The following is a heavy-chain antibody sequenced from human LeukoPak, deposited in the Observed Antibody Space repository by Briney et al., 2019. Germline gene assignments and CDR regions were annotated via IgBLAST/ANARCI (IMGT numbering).Heavy chain of an antibody. J-gene: IGHJ2*01. Sequence: GGSLRLSCAASGFTFSNYAMHWVRQAPGKGLEWVGLISYDGSVEKNAGYVKGRVTILRDNSKNTLYLQRNSLRIADTAVSYCARVAYCGRDCYRSEGRRNCYFDLWGGGTLVSVSS. D-gene: IGHD2-21*02. CDR1: GFTFSNYA. CDR2: ISYDGSVE. CDR3: ARVAYCGRDCYRSEGRRNCYFDL. V-gene: IGHV3-30*04.